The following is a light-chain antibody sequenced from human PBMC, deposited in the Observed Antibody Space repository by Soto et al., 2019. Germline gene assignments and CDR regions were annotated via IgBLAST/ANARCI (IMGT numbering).Light chain of an antibody. V-gene: IGKV1-33*01. J-gene: IGKJ5*01. CDR3: QQYDIRPST. Sequence: DIAMTQSPSSLFASVGDRVTITCQATQDINIYLTWYQQKPGKAPNLLIYDASKLEIGVPSRFSGSGSGTHVTFTISSLHTEDIGKYYCQQYDIRPSTFGRGTRVEIK. CDR2: DAS. CDR1: QDINIY.